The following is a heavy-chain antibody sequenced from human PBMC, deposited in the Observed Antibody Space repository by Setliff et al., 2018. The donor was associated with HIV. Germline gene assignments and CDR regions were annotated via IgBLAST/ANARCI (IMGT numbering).Heavy chain of an antibody. Sequence: SETLSLTCTVSGGSISSGSYFWTWIRQPAGKGLEWIGRIYTSGSTNYNPSLKSRVTISVDTSKNHFSLKLRSVTAADAAVYYCAQLGMVDDFDYWGQGTLVTVSS. CDR3: AQLGMVDDFDY. J-gene: IGHJ4*02. D-gene: IGHD1-1*01. CDR2: IYTSGST. V-gene: IGHV4-61*02. CDR1: GGSISSGSYF.